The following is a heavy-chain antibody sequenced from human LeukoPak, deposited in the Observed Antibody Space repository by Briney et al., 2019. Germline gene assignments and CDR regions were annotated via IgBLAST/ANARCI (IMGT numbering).Heavy chain of an antibody. CDR2: VDPEDGET. Sequence: GASVKVSCKASGYTFTDYYMHWLRQAPGKGLEWMGRVDPEDGETIYAERFQGRVTITADTSTDTTYMELSSLRSEDTAVYYCATALSVFGVVYNWFDPWGQGTLVTVSS. D-gene: IGHD3-3*01. CDR1: GYTFTDYY. V-gene: IGHV1-69-2*01. J-gene: IGHJ5*02. CDR3: ATALSVFGVVYNWFDP.